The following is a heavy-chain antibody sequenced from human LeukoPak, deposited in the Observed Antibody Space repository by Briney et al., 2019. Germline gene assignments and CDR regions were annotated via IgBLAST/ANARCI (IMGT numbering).Heavy chain of an antibody. V-gene: IGHV1-2*02. J-gene: IGHJ4*02. CDR1: GYTFTGYY. Sequence: ASVRVSCKASGYTFTGYYMHWVRQAPGQGLEWMGWTNPKNGGTSYAQKSQGRVTMTRDTSISTAYMELSRLTSDDTAVYYCAREGRKYCDYWGQGTLVTVSS. CDR2: TNPKNGGT. D-gene: IGHD1-14*01. CDR3: AREGRKYCDY.